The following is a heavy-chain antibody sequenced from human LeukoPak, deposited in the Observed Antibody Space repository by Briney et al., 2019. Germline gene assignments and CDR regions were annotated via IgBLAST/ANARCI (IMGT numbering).Heavy chain of an antibody. CDR3: ARDSSSWGNYGMDV. CDR2: IDSSSSTE. Sequence: GGSLRLPCAASGFTFSSYSMNWVRQAPGKGLEWVSYIDSSSSTELYADSVKGRFTTSRDNAKNSLYLQMNSLRDEDTAVYYCARDSSSWGNYGMDVWGQGTTVTVSS. V-gene: IGHV3-48*02. J-gene: IGHJ6*02. D-gene: IGHD6-13*01. CDR1: GFTFSSYS.